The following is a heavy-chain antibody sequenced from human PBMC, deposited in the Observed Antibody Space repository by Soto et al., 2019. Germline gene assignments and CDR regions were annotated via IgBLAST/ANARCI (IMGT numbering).Heavy chain of an antibody. Sequence: PGGSLRISCAASGFTFSSYAMSWVRQATGKGLQWVSAISGSGGSTYYADSVKGRFTISRDNPKNTLYLQMNSLRAEDTAVYYCAKEPITIFGVVNMGYFDYWGQGTLVTVSS. V-gene: IGHV3-23*01. CDR3: AKEPITIFGVVNMGYFDY. CDR2: ISGSGGST. J-gene: IGHJ4*02. D-gene: IGHD3-3*01. CDR1: GFTFSSYA.